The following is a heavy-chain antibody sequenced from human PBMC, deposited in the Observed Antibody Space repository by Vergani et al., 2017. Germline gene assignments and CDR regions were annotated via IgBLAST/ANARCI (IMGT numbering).Heavy chain of an antibody. Sequence: QVQLVQSGAEVKKPGSSVKVSCKASGGTFSSYTISWVRQAPGQGLEWMGRIIPILGIANYAQKFQGRVTITADKSTSTAYMELSSLRSEDTAVYYCARDLRWNYWYFDLWGRGTLVTVSS. CDR1: GGTFSSYT. CDR2: IIPILGIA. J-gene: IGHJ2*01. V-gene: IGHV1-69*08. D-gene: IGHD4-23*01. CDR3: ARDLRWNYWYFDL.